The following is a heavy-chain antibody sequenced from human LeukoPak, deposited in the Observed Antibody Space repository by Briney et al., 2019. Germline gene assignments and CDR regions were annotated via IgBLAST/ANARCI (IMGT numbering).Heavy chain of an antibody. CDR1: GDSVSSGY. J-gene: IGHJ1*01. CDR3: AGRGHRYSRD. CDR2: ISDSGIT. Sequence: SETLSLTCTVSGDSVSSGYWTWIRQLPGKGLEWIGYISDSGITDYNPSLKSRLTISVDTSNNTFSLTLHSVTAADTAVYYCAGRGHRYSRDWGQGILVTVSS. D-gene: IGHD2-15*01. V-gene: IGHV4-4*09.